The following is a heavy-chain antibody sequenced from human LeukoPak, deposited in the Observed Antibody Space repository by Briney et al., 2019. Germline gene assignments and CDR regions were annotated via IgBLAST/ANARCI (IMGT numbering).Heavy chain of an antibody. Sequence: SQTLALTCAISGDSVSSNSAAWNWIRQSPSRGLEWLGRTYYRSKWYNDYAVSVKSQITVNPDTSKDQFSLQLNSVTPEDTAVYYCARGYGYGFDYWGQGTLVTVSS. D-gene: IGHD5-18*01. J-gene: IGHJ4*02. CDR2: TYYRSKWYN. CDR1: GDSVSSNSAA. CDR3: ARGYGYGFDY. V-gene: IGHV6-1*01.